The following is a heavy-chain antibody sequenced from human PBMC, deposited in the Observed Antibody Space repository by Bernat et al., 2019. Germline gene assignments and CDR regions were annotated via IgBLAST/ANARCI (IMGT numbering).Heavy chain of an antibody. V-gene: IGHV4-59*08. D-gene: IGHD2-15*01. Sequence: QVQLQESGPGLVKPSETLSLTCTVSGGSISSYYWSWIRQPPGKGLEWIGYIYYSGNTNYNPSLKSRVTISVDTSKNQFSLKLSSVTAADTAVYYCASLPKGYCSGGRCPHPYFDYWGQGTLVTVSS. CDR3: ASLPKGYCSGGRCPHPYFDY. CDR2: IYYSGNT. CDR1: GGSISSYY. J-gene: IGHJ4*02.